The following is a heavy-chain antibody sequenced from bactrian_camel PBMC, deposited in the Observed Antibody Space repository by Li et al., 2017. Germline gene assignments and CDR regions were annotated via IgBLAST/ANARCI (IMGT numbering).Heavy chain of an antibody. V-gene: IGHV3S1*01. CDR1: GPTYSTYC. Sequence: HVQLVESGGGSVQAGGSVRLSCAASGPTYSTYCMAWYRQAPGKDREGVAAIVTLGGTTYYDDSVTGRFTISQDNAKKTTYLQMDHLKTEDTAIYYCAAGWSYGVGTLLRRHYDYWGQGTQVTVS. J-gene: IGHJ4*01. CDR2: IVTLGGTT. CDR3: AAGWSYGVGTLLRRHYDY. D-gene: IGHD5*01.